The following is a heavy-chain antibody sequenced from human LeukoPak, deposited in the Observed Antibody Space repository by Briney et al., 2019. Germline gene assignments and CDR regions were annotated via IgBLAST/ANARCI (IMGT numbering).Heavy chain of an antibody. J-gene: IGHJ4*02. CDR3: AKVAYYYDSSGYYPY. CDR1: GFTFSSYG. V-gene: IGHV3-30*18. D-gene: IGHD3-22*01. CDR2: ISYDGSNK. Sequence: PGRSLRLSCAASGFTFSSYGMHWVRQAPGKGLEWVAVISYDGSNKYYADSVKGRFTISRDNSKNTLYLQMNSLRAEDTAVYYCAKVAYYYDSSGYYPYWGQGTLVTVSS.